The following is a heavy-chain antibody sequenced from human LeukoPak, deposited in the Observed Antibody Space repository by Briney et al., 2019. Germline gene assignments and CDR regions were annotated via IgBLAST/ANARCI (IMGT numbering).Heavy chain of an antibody. CDR3: ARLLPPYCGSTSCLGWFDP. D-gene: IGHD2-2*01. CDR1: GGSFSGYY. Sequence: SETLSLTCAVYGGSFSGYYWSWIRQPPGKGLEWIGEINHSGSTNYNPSLKSRVTISVDTSKNQFSLKLSSVTAADTAVYYCARLLPPYCGSTSCLGWFDPWGQGTLVTVSS. J-gene: IGHJ5*02. V-gene: IGHV4-34*01. CDR2: INHSGST.